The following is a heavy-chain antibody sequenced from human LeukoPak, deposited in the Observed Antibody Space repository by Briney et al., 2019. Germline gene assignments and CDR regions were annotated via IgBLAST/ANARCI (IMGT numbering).Heavy chain of an antibody. CDR3: AASNWETDAFDI. Sequence: ASVKVSCKASGYTFTGYYMHWVRQAPGQGLEWMGWINPNSGGTNYAQKFQGRVTMTRDTSISTAYMELSRLRSDDTAVYYCAASNWETDAFDIWGQGTVVTVPS. V-gene: IGHV1-2*02. CDR2: INPNSGGT. D-gene: IGHD1-26*01. J-gene: IGHJ3*02. CDR1: GYTFTGYY.